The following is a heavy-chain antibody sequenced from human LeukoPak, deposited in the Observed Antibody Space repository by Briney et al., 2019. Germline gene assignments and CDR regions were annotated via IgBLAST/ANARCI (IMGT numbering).Heavy chain of an antibody. Sequence: SETLSLTCTVSGYSINSGYYWGWIRQPPGKGLEWIGSIYYSGSTYYNPSLKSRVTISVDTSKNQFSLKLSSVTAADTAVYYCARDSAGIAAAGINYWGQGTLVTVSS. CDR2: IYYSGST. CDR3: ARDSAGIAAAGINY. CDR1: GYSINSGYY. V-gene: IGHV4-38-2*02. J-gene: IGHJ4*02. D-gene: IGHD6-13*01.